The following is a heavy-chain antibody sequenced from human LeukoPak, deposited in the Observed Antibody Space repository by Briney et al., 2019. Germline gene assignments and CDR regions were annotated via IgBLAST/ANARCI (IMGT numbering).Heavy chain of an antibody. D-gene: IGHD6-13*01. CDR2: FSGSGGST. J-gene: IGHJ6*02. Sequence: GGSLRLSCAASGFTFSSYAITWVRQAPGKGLEWVSVFSGSGGSTYYGDSVKGRFTLSRDNSKNTLYLQMNSLRAEDTAVYHCAKVLFPRYSSSWYPLYGMDVWGQGTTVTVSS. CDR1: GFTFSSYA. CDR3: AKVLFPRYSSSWYPLYGMDV. V-gene: IGHV3-23*01.